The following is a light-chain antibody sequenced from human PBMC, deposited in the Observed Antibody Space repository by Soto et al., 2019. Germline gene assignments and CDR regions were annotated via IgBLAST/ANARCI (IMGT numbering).Light chain of an antibody. CDR2: DAT. CDR3: QQRGNWLRST. CDR1: QSINRY. V-gene: IGKV3-11*01. J-gene: IGKJ2*01. Sequence: EIVLTQSPATLSLSPGGRATLSCRASQSINRYLAWYQQKPGQAPRLLIYDATTRATGIPARFSGSGSGTYFTLTISSQEPEDFAVYYCQQRGNWLRSTFGQGTKLEIK.